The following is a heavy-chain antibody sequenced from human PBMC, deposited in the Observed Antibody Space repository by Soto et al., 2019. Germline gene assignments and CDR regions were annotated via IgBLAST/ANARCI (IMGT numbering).Heavy chain of an antibody. CDR3: ARQRSGYSYGALDYYYGMDV. Sequence: GESLKISCKGSGYSFTSYWIGWVRQMPGKGLEWMGIIYPGDSDTRYSPSFQGQVTISADKSISTAYLQWSSLKASDTAMYYCARQRSGYSYGALDYYYGMDVWGQGTTVTVSS. V-gene: IGHV5-51*01. D-gene: IGHD5-18*01. CDR1: GYSFTSYW. J-gene: IGHJ6*02. CDR2: IYPGDSDT.